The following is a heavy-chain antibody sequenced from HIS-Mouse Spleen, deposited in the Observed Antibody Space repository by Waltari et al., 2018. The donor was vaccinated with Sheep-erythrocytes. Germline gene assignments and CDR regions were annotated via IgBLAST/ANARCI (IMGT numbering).Heavy chain of an antibody. J-gene: IGHJ4*02. CDR2: ISSNGGST. CDR1: GFTFSSYA. CDR3: ARGGIAVAGYYFDY. Sequence: EVQLVESGGGLVQPGGSLRLSCAASGFTFSSYAMHWVRQAPGKGREYVSAISSNGGSTYYANSVKGRFTISRDNSKNTLYLQMGSLRAEDMAVYYCARGGIAVAGYYFDYWGQGTLVTVSS. V-gene: IGHV3-64*01. D-gene: IGHD6-19*01.